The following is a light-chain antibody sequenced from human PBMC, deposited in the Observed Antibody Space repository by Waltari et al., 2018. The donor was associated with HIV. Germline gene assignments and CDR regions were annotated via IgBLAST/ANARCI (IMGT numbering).Light chain of an antibody. J-gene: IGLJ2*01. V-gene: IGLV1-44*01. CDR1: SPTIGRNP. CDR2: TNN. Sequence: QSVLTQPPSASGTPGQRVTISCSGSSPTIGRNPVNWYQQLQGTAPKLLIYTNNQRPSWVPDRFSGSKSGTSASLAISGLHSDDEAHYYCGVWDDSLNGQVFGGGTKLTVL. CDR3: GVWDDSLNGQV.